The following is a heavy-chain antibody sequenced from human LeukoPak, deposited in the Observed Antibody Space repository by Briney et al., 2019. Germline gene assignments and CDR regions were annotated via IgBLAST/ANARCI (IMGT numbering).Heavy chain of an antibody. J-gene: IGHJ4*02. CDR1: GGTFSSYA. V-gene: IGHV1-69*05. D-gene: IGHD3-3*01. CDR2: IIPIFGTA. Sequence: SVKVSCKASGGTFSSYAMSWVRQAPGQGLEWMGRIIPIFGTANYAQKFQGRVTITTDESTSTAYMELSSLRSEDTAVYYCARATYYDFWSGYYTGLDYWGQGTLVTVSS. CDR3: ARATYYDFWSGYYTGLDY.